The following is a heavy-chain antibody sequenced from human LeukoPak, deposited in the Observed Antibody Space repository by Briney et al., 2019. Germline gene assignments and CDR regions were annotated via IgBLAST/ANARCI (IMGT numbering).Heavy chain of an antibody. V-gene: IGHV1-2*02. CDR1: GYTFTGYY. CDR3: AKVMGSGQWRVEREDFEI. D-gene: IGHD6-19*01. J-gene: IGHJ3*02. Sequence: GASVKVSCKASGYTFTGYYIHWVRQAPGQGLEWMGWINPNSGGTNYAQKFQGRVTMTRDTSISTAYMELSRLRSDDTAVYYCAKVMGSGQWRVEREDFEIWGQGTMVTVSS. CDR2: INPNSGGT.